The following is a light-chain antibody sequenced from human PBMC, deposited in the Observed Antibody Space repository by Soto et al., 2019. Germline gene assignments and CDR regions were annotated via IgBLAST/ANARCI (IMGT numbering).Light chain of an antibody. CDR3: QQSYSVPPT. V-gene: IGKV1-39*01. CDR2: DAS. Sequence: DVQMTQSPSSLSASVGDRVTITCRASQRIRTSLNWYQQKPGKAPKFLIYDASSLQSGVPSRFSGSGSGTDFTLTISTLQPEDFATYYCQQSYSVPPTFGQGTKLEI. CDR1: QRIRTS. J-gene: IGKJ2*01.